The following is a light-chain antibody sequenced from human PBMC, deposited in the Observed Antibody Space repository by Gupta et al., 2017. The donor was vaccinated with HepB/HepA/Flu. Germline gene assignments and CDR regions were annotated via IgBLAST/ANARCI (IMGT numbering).Light chain of an antibody. Sequence: DIVMTQSPDSLAVSLGERATINCKSSQSVLYSSNNKNYLAWYQQKPGQPPKLLIYWASTRVSGVPDRFSGSGSVTDFTLTISSLQAEDVAVYHCQQYDNTPRTFGQGTKVEI. V-gene: IGKV4-1*01. CDR2: WAS. CDR1: QSVLYSSNNKNY. J-gene: IGKJ1*01. CDR3: QQYDNTPRT.